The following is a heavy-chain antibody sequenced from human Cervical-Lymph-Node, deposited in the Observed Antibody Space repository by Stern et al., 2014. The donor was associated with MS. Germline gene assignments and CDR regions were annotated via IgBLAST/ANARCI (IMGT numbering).Heavy chain of an antibody. J-gene: IGHJ6*02. V-gene: IGHV3-9*01. D-gene: IGHD6-19*01. CDR2: ISWNSGSM. Sequence: EVQLVESGGGLVQPGRSLRLSCAGSRFNFDDYAMHWVRQAPGRGLEWVSSISWNSGSMEYADSVKGRFTISRDNAKNYLYLQMDSLRVEDTAIYYCAKDISSGRWEAQYYYGMDVWGQGTTVTVSS. CDR1: RFNFDDYA. CDR3: AKDISSGRWEAQYYYGMDV.